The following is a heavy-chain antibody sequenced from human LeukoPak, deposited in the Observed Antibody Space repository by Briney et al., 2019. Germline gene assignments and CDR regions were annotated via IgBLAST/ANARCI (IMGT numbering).Heavy chain of an antibody. D-gene: IGHD3-22*01. Sequence: GALRLSCAASGFTFSSYWMSWVRQAPGKGLEWVANIKKDGSEKYYVDSVKGRFTISRDNSKNTLYLQMNSLRAEDTAVYYCAKVGTYYYDSSGYYSGWFDYWGQGTLVTVSS. V-gene: IGHV3-7*03. CDR3: AKVGTYYYDSSGYYSGWFDY. CDR2: IKKDGSEK. J-gene: IGHJ4*02. CDR1: GFTFSSYW.